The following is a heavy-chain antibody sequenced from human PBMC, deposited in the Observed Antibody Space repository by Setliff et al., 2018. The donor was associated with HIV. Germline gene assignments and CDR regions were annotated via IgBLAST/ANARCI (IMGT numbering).Heavy chain of an antibody. D-gene: IGHD1-1*01. Sequence: ASVKVSCKASGYTFTGYYMHWVRQAPGQGLEWMGWINPNSGGTNYAQKSQGWVTMTRDTSISTAHMGLSRLRSDDTAVYYCARVPNWAGGAFDIWGQGKMAPSPQ. CDR3: ARVPNWAGGAFDI. J-gene: IGHJ3*02. V-gene: IGHV1-2*04. CDR1: GYTFTGYY. CDR2: INPNSGGT.